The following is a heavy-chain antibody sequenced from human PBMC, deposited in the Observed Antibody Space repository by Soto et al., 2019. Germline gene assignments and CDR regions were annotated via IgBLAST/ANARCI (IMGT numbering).Heavy chain of an antibody. CDR2: ISGSGGST. CDR1: GFTFSSYA. V-gene: IGHV3-23*01. Sequence: GGSLRLSCAASGFTFSSYAMSWVRQDPGKGLEWVSAISGSGGSTYYADSVKGRFTISRDNSKNTLYLQMNSLRAEDTAVYYCAKPADPTNYYFDYWGQVTLVTVSS. CDR3: AKPADPTNYYFDY. D-gene: IGHD2-2*01. J-gene: IGHJ4*02.